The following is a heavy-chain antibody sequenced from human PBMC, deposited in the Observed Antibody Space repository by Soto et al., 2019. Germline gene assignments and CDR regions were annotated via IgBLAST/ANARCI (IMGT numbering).Heavy chain of an antibody. CDR2: IKSKTDGGTT. J-gene: IGHJ5*02. CDR1: SVSNAW. D-gene: IGHD3-9*01. CDR3: TTRVYFDSFDP. V-gene: IGHV3-15*07. Sequence: SVSNAWMNWVRQAPGKGLEWVGRIKSKTDGGTTDYAAPVKGRFTISRDDSKNTLYLQMNSLKTEDTAVYYCTTRVYFDSFDPWGQGTLVTVSS.